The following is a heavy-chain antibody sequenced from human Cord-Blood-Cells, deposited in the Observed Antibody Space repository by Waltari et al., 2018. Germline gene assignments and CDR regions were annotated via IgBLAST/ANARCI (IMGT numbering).Heavy chain of an antibody. CDR1: GFTFSSHW. CDR2: IKQDGSEK. CDR3: ARVFQLGSHFDY. Sequence: EVQLVESGGGLVQPGGSLRLSCAASGFTFSSHWMCWVGQAPGKGLEWVANIKQDGSEKYYVDSVKGRFTISRDNAKNSLYLQMNSLRAEDTAVYYCARVFQLGSHFDYWGQGTLVTVSS. V-gene: IGHV3-7*01. D-gene: IGHD7-27*01. J-gene: IGHJ4*02.